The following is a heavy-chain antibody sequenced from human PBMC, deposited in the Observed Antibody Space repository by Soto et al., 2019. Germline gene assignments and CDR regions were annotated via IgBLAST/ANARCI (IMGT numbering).Heavy chain of an antibody. CDR1: GFTFSSYA. J-gene: IGHJ4*02. V-gene: IGHV3-23*01. D-gene: IGHD1-7*01. Sequence: PGGSLRLSCAASGFTFSSYAMSWVRQAPGKGLEWVSAISGSGGSTYYADSVKGRFTISRDNSKNTLYLQMNSLRAEDTAVYYCAKDFRKQEMELKFDYWGQGTLVTVSS. CDR3: AKDFRKQEMELKFDY. CDR2: ISGSGGST.